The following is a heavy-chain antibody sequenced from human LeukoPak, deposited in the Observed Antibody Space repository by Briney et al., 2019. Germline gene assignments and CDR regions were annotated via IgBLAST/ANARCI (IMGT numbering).Heavy chain of an antibody. CDR2: INHSGST. V-gene: IGHV4-34*01. CDR3: ARRTSYYYDSSGYYAPEEYDY. CDR1: GGSFSGYY. D-gene: IGHD3-22*01. J-gene: IGHJ4*02. Sequence: SETLSLTRAVYGGSFSGYYWSWIRQPPGKGLEWIGEINHSGSTNYNPSLKSRVTISVDTSKNQFSLKLSSVTAADTAVYYCARRTSYYYDSSGYYAPEEYDYWGQGTLVTVSS.